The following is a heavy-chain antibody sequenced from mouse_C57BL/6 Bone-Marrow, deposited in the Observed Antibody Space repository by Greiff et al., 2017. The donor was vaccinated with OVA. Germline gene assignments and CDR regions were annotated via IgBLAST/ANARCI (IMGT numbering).Heavy chain of an antibody. CDR3: AGNLAPEAMDY. CDR2: IDPSDSYT. D-gene: IGHD2-1*01. V-gene: IGHV1-69*01. J-gene: IGHJ4*01. CDR1: GYTFTSYW. Sequence: QVQLQQPGAELVMPGASVKLSCKASGYTFTSYWMHWVKQRPGQGLAWIGEIDPSDSYTNYNQTLKGKSTLTVDKSSRTAYMQLRSLTSEDSAVYYCAGNLAPEAMDYWGQGTSVTVSS.